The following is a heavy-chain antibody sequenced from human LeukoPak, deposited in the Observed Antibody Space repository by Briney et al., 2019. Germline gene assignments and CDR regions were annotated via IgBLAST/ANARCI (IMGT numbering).Heavy chain of an antibody. CDR3: ARGGIAVAGPRHAFDI. Sequence: GGSLRLSCAAAGFTFSSYWMHWVRQAPGKGLVCVSRSNSDGSRTSYAASVQGRFTIYRDNAKNTLYLHMNTLRAEDTAVYYCARGGIAVAGPRHAFDIWGQGTMVPFSS. CDR1: GFTFSSYW. D-gene: IGHD6-19*01. J-gene: IGHJ3*02. V-gene: IGHV3-74*01. CDR2: SNSDGSRT.